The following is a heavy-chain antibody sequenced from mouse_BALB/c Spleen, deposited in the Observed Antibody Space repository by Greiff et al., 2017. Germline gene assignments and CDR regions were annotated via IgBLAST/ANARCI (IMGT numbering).Heavy chain of an antibody. J-gene: IGHJ2*01. CDR1: GFTFSSFG. CDR3: ARATGAYYFDY. D-gene: IGHD4-1*01. CDR2: ISSGSSTI. Sequence: EVKLVESGGGLVQPGGSRKLSCAASGFTFSSFGMHWVRQAPEKGLEWVAYISSGSSTIYYADTVKGRFTISRDNPKNTLFLQMTSLRSEDTAMYYCARATGAYYFDYWGRGATLTVSS. V-gene: IGHV5-17*02.